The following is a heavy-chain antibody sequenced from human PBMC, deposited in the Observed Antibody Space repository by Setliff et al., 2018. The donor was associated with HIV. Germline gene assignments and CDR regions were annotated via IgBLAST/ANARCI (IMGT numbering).Heavy chain of an antibody. J-gene: IGHJ4*02. V-gene: IGHV4-34*01. Sequence: SETLSLTCAVYGGSFGDQFWNWIRQSPGKGLEWIGEIHHGGGAQYNPYLKSRVTVSLDMSKNQFSLKLNSLTAADTGVYYCATFFVFTATTQDYWCQVTLVTVTS. CDR1: GGSFGDQF. D-gene: IGHD4-17*01. CDR3: ATFFVFTATTQDY. CDR2: IHHGGGA.